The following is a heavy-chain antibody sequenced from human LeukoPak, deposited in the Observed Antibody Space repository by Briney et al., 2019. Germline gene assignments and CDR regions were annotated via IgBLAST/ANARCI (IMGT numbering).Heavy chain of an antibody. V-gene: IGHV3-23*01. CDR1: GFTFSSYA. CDR3: AKVVTGTTTPYDY. J-gene: IGHJ4*02. CDR2: ISGSGGST. D-gene: IGHD1-20*01. Sequence: TGGSLRLSCAASGFTFSSYAMSWVRQAPGKGLEWVSAISGSGGSTYYADSVKGRLTISRDNSKNTLYLQMNSLRAEDTAVYYCAKVVTGTTTPYDYWGQGTLVTVSS.